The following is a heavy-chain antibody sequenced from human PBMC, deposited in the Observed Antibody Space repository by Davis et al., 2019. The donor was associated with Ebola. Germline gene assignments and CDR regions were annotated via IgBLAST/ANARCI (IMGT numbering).Heavy chain of an antibody. CDR1: GDSVSTAG. CDR2: TYYKSKWYN. Sequence: HSQTLSLTCAISGDSVSTAGWNWIRHSPSRGLEWLGRTYYKSKWYNHYAASVKSRTTINADTSKNQLSLQLNSVTPEDTAVYYCARGWLRTGLDIWGQGTMVIVSS. CDR3: ARGWLRTGLDI. V-gene: IGHV6-1*01. D-gene: IGHD5-24*01. J-gene: IGHJ3*02.